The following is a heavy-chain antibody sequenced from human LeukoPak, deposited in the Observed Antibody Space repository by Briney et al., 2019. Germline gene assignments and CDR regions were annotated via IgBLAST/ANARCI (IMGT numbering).Heavy chain of an antibody. D-gene: IGHD1-1*01. V-gene: IGHV1-2*02. Sequence: ASVKVSCKASGYTFTGYYMHWVRQAPGQGLEWMGWINPNSGGTNYAQKFQGRVTMTRDTSISTAYMELSRLRSDDTAVYYCARKLERDDASDIWGQGTMVTVSS. CDR1: GYTFTGYY. CDR2: INPNSGGT. J-gene: IGHJ3*02. CDR3: ARKLERDDASDI.